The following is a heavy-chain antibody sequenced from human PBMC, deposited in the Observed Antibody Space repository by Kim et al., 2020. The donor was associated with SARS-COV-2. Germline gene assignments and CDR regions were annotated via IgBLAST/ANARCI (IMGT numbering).Heavy chain of an antibody. Sequence: GGSLRLSCAASGFTFSSYAMHWVRQAPGKGLEYVSAISSNGGSTYYANSVKGRFTISRDNSKNTLYLQMGSLRAEDMAVYYCSISPGGWFSLGQGTLVTV. J-gene: IGHJ5*02. D-gene: IGHD2-15*01. CDR1: GFTFSSYA. CDR2: ISSNGGST. CDR3: SISPGGWFS. V-gene: IGHV3-64*01.